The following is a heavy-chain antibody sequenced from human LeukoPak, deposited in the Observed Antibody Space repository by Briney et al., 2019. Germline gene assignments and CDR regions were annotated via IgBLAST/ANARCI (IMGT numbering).Heavy chain of an antibody. D-gene: IGHD3-10*01. CDR2: IYYSGST. Sequence: PSETLSLTCTVSGGSISSYYWSWIRQPPGKGLEWIGYIYYSGSTNYNPSLEGRVTISVDTSKNQFSLKLSSVTAADTAVYYCARRGVIADAFDIWGQGTMVTVSS. CDR1: GGSISSYY. J-gene: IGHJ3*02. CDR3: ARRGVIADAFDI. V-gene: IGHV4-59*12.